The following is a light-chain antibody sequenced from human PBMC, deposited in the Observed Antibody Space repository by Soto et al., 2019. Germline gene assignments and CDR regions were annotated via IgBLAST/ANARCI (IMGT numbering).Light chain of an antibody. CDR1: SSVVGGYFY. CDR2: EVT. CDR3: SSHTSGNTRG. J-gene: IGLJ1*01. Sequence: QSALTQPASVSGSPGQWIAISCTGTSSVVGGYFYVSWYQQHPYKSPKLMIYEVTKRPSGVSNRFSGSKSGNTASLTISGLQPEDEADYYCSSHTSGNTRGFGSGTKVTVL. V-gene: IGLV2-14*01.